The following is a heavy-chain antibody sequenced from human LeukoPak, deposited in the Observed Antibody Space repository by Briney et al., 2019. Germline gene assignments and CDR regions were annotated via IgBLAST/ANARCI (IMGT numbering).Heavy chain of an antibody. Sequence: GASVKVSCKASGGTFSSYAISWVRQAPGQGLEWMGGIIPIFGTANYAQKFQGRVTITTDESTSTAYMELSSLRSEDTAVYYCPRRTIVVVPAARMEDYYYYMDVWGKGTTVTVSS. V-gene: IGHV1-69*05. CDR3: PRRTIVVVPAARMEDYYYYMDV. CDR1: GGTFSSYA. D-gene: IGHD2-2*01. CDR2: IIPIFGTA. J-gene: IGHJ6*03.